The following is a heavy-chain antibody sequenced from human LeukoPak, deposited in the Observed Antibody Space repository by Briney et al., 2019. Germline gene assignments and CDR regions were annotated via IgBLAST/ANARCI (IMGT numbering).Heavy chain of an antibody. CDR2: ISSSSTI. V-gene: IGHV3-48*04. CDR1: GFTFSSYN. CDR3: ARADSSGWYGLYFDL. Sequence: GGSLRLSCAASGFTFSSYNMNWVRQAPGKGLEWVSYISSSSTIYYADSVKGRFTISRDNAKNSLYLQMNSLRADDTAVYYCARADSSGWYGLYFDLWGRATLVTVSS. D-gene: IGHD6-19*01. J-gene: IGHJ2*01.